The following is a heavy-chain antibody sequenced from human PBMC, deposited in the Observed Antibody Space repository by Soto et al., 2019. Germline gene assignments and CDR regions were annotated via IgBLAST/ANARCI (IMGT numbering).Heavy chain of an antibody. CDR3: VKDGGRTPAWIDY. V-gene: IGHV3-9*01. CDR2: ISWNNDIV. J-gene: IGHJ4*02. D-gene: IGHD3-16*01. Sequence: LRLSCVASGFNIDDYAMHWVRQGPGKGLEWVTGISWNNDIVGYADSVKGRLSISRDNAKNSLYLEMNSLTADDTALYFCVKDGGRTPAWIDYWGQGTLVTVS. CDR1: GFNIDDYA.